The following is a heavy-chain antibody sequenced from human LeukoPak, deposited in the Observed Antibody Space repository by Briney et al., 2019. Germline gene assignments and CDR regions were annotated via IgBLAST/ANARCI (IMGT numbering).Heavy chain of an antibody. CDR2: IYYSGST. CDR3: ARGTGYSSIDY. CDR1: GGSISSGDYY. D-gene: IGHD6-19*01. Sequence: SETLSLTCTVSGGSISSGDYYWGWIRQPPGKGLEWIGYIYYSGSTYYNPSLKSRVTISVDTSKNQFSLKLSSVTAADTAVYYCARGTGYSSIDYWGQGTLVTVSS. J-gene: IGHJ4*02. V-gene: IGHV4-30-4*01.